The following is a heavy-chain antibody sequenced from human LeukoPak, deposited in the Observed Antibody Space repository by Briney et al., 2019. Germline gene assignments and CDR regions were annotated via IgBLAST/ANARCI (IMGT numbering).Heavy chain of an antibody. V-gene: IGHV4-30-4*01. CDR2: IYYSGST. D-gene: IGHD4-23*01. CDR1: GGPISSGDYY. CDR3: ARATAVASFDH. J-gene: IGHJ4*02. Sequence: SETLSLTCTVSGGPISSGDYYWTRIRQPPGKGLEWIGYIYYSGSTLYNPSLKSRVTISVDTSKNQFSLKLSSVTAADTAVYYCARATAVASFDHWGQGTLVTVSS.